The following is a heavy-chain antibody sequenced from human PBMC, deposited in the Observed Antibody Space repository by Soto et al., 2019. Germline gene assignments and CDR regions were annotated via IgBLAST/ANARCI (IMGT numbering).Heavy chain of an antibody. V-gene: IGHV3-53*01. CDR3: APRAGGGGY. CDR2: IYSGGYT. CDR1: GFTVSNNY. J-gene: IGHJ4*02. D-gene: IGHD3-10*01. Sequence: EVQLVESGGGLIQPGGSLRLSCAVSGFTVSNNYMSWVRQAPGKGLEGVSVIYSGGYTAYGDSVKGRFTISRDNSKNTIFLQKKRLGAADPAVYYWAPRAGGGGYWGQGTLVTVSS.